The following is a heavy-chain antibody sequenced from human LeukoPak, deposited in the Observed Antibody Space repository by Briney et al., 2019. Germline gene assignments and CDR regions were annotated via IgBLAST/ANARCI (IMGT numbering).Heavy chain of an antibody. V-gene: IGHV1-18*01. CDR2: ISAYNGNT. D-gene: IGHD2-2*01. J-gene: IGHJ4*02. Sequence: ASVKVSCKASGYTFTSYGISWLRQAPGQGLEWMGWISAYNGNTNYAQKLQGRVTMTTDTSTSTAYMELRSLRSDDTAVYYCARAICSSTSCYWTDYWGQGTLVTVSS. CDR1: GYTFTSYG. CDR3: ARAICSSTSCYWTDY.